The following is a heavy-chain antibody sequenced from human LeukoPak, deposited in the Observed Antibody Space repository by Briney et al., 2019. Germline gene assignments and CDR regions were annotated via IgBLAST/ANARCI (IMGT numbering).Heavy chain of an antibody. J-gene: IGHJ4*02. D-gene: IGHD3-10*01. V-gene: IGHV1-69*08. CDR3: ARERGSSL. Sequence: SVNVSCKASGGTLSNSTITWVRQAPGQGLEWMGRIIPILAKSNYAQKFQGRVTITADKSTSTAYMELSSLRSEDTAVYYCARERGSSLWGQGTLVTVSS. CDR2: IIPILAKS. CDR1: GGTLSNST.